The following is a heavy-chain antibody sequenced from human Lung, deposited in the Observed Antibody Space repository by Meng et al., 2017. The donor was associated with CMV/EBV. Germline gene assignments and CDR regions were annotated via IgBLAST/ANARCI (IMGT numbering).Heavy chain of an antibody. V-gene: IGHV4-4*02. CDR3: ASFPPPGKQWLVTDY. Sequence: VQGRGKLWGTLSFTYAVSGGSISRSNWWRWVGQPSGMGLGGIGEIYHSGSTNYNPSLKSRVTISVDKSKNQFSLKLSSVTAEDTAVYYCASFPPPGKQWLVTDYWGQGTLVTVSS. D-gene: IGHD6-19*01. CDR1: GGSISRSNW. CDR2: IYHSGST. J-gene: IGHJ4*02.